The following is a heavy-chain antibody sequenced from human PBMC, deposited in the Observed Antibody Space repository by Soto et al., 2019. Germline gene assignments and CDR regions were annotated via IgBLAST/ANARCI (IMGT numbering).Heavy chain of an antibody. CDR3: ARDLWENAVV. J-gene: IGHJ6*02. V-gene: IGHV3-21*01. CDR2: ISSSSSYI. Sequence: EVQLVESGGGLVKPGGSLRLSCAASGFTFSSYSMNWVRQAPGKGLEWVSSISSSSSYIYYADSVKGRFTISRDNAKNSLYLQMNSLRAEDTAVYHCARDLWENAVVWGQGTTVTVSS. D-gene: IGHD1-26*01. CDR1: GFTFSSYS.